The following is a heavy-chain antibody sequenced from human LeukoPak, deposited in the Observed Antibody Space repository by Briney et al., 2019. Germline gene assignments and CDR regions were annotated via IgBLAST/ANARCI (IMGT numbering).Heavy chain of an antibody. D-gene: IGHD6-19*01. CDR3: ASRSIAVAGTNY. V-gene: IGHV4-31*03. J-gene: IGHJ4*02. Sequence: SQTLSLTCTVPGGSISSGGYYWSWIRQHPGKGLEWIGYIYYSGSTYYNPSLKSRVTISVDTSKNQFSLKLSSVTAADTAVYYCASRSIAVAGTNYWGQGTLVTVSS. CDR2: IYYSGST. CDR1: GGSISSGGYY.